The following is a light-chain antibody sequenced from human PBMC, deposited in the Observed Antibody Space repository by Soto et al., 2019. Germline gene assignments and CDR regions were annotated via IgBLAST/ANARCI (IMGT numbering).Light chain of an antibody. V-gene: IGKV1-12*01. CDR1: RDISNS. CDR2: GAS. J-gene: IGKJ2*01. CDR3: QQTSAFPRT. Sequence: DIQMTQSPSSVSASVGDRLTITCRASRDISNSLAWYQQTPGKAPKLLLRGASSLHRGVPSRLRGGGAGPEFTLTISSLQHEDFATYYCQQTSAFPRTFGQGTKVDVK.